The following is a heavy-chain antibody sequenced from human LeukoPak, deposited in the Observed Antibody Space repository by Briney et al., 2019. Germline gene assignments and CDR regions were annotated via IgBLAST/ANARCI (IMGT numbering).Heavy chain of an antibody. D-gene: IGHD6-19*01. V-gene: IGHV3-23*01. Sequence: GGSLRLSCAGSGFIFSSYAMSWVRQAPGKGLEWVSAISGSGGSTYYADSVKGRFTISRDNSKNTLYLQTNSLRADDTAVYYCAKDASLTGYSSGWYSALDYWGQGTLVTVSS. J-gene: IGHJ4*02. CDR3: AKDASLTGYSSGWYSALDY. CDR1: GFIFSSYA. CDR2: ISGSGGST.